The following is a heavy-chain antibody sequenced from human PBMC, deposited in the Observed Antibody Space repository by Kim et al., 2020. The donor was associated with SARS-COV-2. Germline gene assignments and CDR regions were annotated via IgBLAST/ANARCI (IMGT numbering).Heavy chain of an antibody. CDR3: AASTLERNWNYGGFDY. J-gene: IGHJ4*02. D-gene: IGHD1-7*01. Sequence: NVQERVTITRDTSTSTAYMELSSLRSEDTAVYYCAASTLERNWNYGGFDYWGQGTLVTVSS. V-gene: IGHV1-58*01.